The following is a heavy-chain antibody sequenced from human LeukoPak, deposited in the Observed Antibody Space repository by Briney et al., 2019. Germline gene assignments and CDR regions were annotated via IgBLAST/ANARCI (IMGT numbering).Heavy chain of an antibody. D-gene: IGHD3-10*01. Sequence: GASVKVSCKASGGTFSSYAISWVRQAPGQGLEWMGGIIPIFGTANYAQKFQGRVTITADKSTSTAYMELSSLRSEDTAVYYCARDGSYGSGGVPFDYWGQGTLVTVSS. CDR1: GGTFSSYA. V-gene: IGHV1-69*06. CDR2: IIPIFGTA. CDR3: ARDGSYGSGGVPFDY. J-gene: IGHJ4*02.